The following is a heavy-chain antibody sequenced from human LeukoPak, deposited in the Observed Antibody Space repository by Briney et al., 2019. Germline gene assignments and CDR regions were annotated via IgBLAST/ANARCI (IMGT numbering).Heavy chain of an antibody. Sequence: PGGSLTLSCPASAFTSRTYDMHWLRQAPGKGLEWVAFIRSDSKSKLYADSVKGRFTISRDNARNTVDLQIHRLRADDTAVYYCATPKADGYPFDYWGQGTQVIVSS. CDR1: AFTSRTYD. CDR2: IRSDSKSK. D-gene: IGHD5-24*01. V-gene: IGHV3-30*02. CDR3: ATPKADGYPFDY. J-gene: IGHJ4*02.